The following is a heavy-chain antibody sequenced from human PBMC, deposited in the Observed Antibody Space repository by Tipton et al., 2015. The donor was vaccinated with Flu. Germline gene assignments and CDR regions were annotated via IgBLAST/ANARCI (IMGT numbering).Heavy chain of an antibody. J-gene: IGHJ6*02. D-gene: IGHD3-3*01. CDR3: ARGHPPSITVFGEITDYFGMDV. V-gene: IGHV4-38-2*01. CDR2: IHHSGSK. Sequence: GLVKPSETLSLTCAVSGFSISSDYYWGWIRQPPGKGLEWIGNIHHSGSKYYNPSLNSRGTISGDMSKNHFSLRLNSVTAADTAVYYCARGHPPSITVFGEITDYFGMDVWGQGTTVTVSS. CDR1: GFSISSDYY.